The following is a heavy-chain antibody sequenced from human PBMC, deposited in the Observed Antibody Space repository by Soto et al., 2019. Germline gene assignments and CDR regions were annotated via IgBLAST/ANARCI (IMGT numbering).Heavy chain of an antibody. CDR2: IWFDGSDK. D-gene: IGHD2-2*01. Sequence: GGSLRLSCAASGFTFSNYGMHWVRQAPGKGLEWVALIWFDGSDKYYADSVKGRFTMSRDNSKNTVYLQMNSLRAEDTAMYYCARLYCSSPSCYSVGAFEIRGQGTMVTVS. CDR3: ARLYCSSPSCYSVGAFEI. V-gene: IGHV3-33*01. CDR1: GFTFSNYG. J-gene: IGHJ3*02.